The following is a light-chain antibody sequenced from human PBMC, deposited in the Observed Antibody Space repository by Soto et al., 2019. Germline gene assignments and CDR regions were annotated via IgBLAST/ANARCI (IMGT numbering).Light chain of an antibody. V-gene: IGLV1-47*02. J-gene: IGLJ1*01. CDR2: SNN. Sequence: QSALTQPPSASGTPGQRVTISCSGSSSNIGSNYVYWYQQLPGTAPKLLICSNNQRSSGVPDRFSGSKSGTSASLAVSGLRSEDEADYYCAAWDDSLSVYVFGTGTKGTVL. CDR3: AAWDDSLSVYV. CDR1: SSNIGSNY.